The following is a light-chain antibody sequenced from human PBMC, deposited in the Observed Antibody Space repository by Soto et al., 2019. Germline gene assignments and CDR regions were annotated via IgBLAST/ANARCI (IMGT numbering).Light chain of an antibody. Sequence: QSALTQPASMSGSPGQSITIPCTGTNSDIGGYTSVSLYQQHPGMAPQLIIYDVSYRPSGISSRFSGSKSGNTAYLTISGLQAADEDGYYGASFTPNSARVFGRGIKLTVL. CDR1: NSDIGGYTS. CDR3: ASFTPNSARV. V-gene: IGLV2-14*03. J-gene: IGLJ2*01. CDR2: DVS.